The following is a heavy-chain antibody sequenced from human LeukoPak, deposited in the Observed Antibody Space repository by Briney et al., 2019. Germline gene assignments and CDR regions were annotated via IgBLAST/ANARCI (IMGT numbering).Heavy chain of an antibody. D-gene: IGHD3-3*01. CDR3: ARLENYYYYYMDV. CDR2: IYYSGST. V-gene: IGHV4-39*01. CDR1: GGSLSSSSYY. Sequence: PSETLSLTCTVSGGSLSSSSYYWGWIRQPPGKGLEWIGSIYYSGSTYYNPSLKSRVTISVDTSKNQFPLKLSSVTAADTAVYYCARLENYYYYYMDVWGKGTTVTVSS. J-gene: IGHJ6*03.